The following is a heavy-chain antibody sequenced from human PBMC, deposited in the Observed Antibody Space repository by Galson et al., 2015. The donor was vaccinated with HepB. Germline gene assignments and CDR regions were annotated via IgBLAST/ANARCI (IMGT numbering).Heavy chain of an antibody. D-gene: IGHD3-10*01. CDR1: GYTFTSYA. J-gene: IGHJ4*02. V-gene: IGHV1-3*01. Sequence: SVKVSCKASGYTFTSYAMHWVRQAPGQRLEWMGWINAGDGNTKYSQKFQGRVTITRDTSASTAYMELSSLRSEDTAVYYCARDIGYYYGSGSYYYWGQGTLVTVSS. CDR3: ARDIGYYYGSGSYYY. CDR2: INAGDGNT.